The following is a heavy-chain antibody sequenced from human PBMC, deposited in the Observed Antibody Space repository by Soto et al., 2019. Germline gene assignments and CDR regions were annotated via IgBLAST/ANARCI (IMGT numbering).Heavy chain of an antibody. CDR3: ANVDTAMNYYYYGMDV. D-gene: IGHD5-18*01. Sequence: EVQLLESGGGLVQPGGSLRLSCAASGFTFSSYAMSWVRQAPGKGLEWVSAISGSGGSTYYADSVKGRFTISRDNSKNTLYLQMNSLRAEDTAVYYCANVDTAMNYYYYGMDVWGQGTTVTVSS. V-gene: IGHV3-23*01. CDR1: GFTFSSYA. CDR2: ISGSGGST. J-gene: IGHJ6*02.